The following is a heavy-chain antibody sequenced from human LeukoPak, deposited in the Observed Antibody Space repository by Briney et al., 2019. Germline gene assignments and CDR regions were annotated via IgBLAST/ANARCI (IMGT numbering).Heavy chain of an antibody. CDR3: ARDTPKYYYDSSGYPAPFDY. Sequence: SETLSLTXTVSGGSISSYYWSWIRQPAGKGLEWIGRIYTSGSTNYNPSLKSRVTMSVDTSKNQFSLKLSSVTAADTAVYYCARDTPKYYYDSSGYPAPFDYWGQGTLVTVSS. J-gene: IGHJ4*02. CDR1: GGSISSYY. D-gene: IGHD3-22*01. CDR2: IYTSGST. V-gene: IGHV4-4*07.